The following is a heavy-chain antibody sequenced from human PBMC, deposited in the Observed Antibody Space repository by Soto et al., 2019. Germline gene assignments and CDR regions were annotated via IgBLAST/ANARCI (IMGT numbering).Heavy chain of an antibody. J-gene: IGHJ4*02. CDR2: IRSSGDST. Sequence: EVQLLESGGGLVQPGGSLRLSCAASGFTFSTYAMSWVRQAPGKGLEWVSSIRSSGDSTYYADSVKGRFTISRDNSKNTLSLQMNRLRVEDTATYYCAILTSTAGDYWGQGTLVTVSS. D-gene: IGHD4-17*01. CDR3: AILTSTAGDY. V-gene: IGHV3-23*01. CDR1: GFTFSTYA.